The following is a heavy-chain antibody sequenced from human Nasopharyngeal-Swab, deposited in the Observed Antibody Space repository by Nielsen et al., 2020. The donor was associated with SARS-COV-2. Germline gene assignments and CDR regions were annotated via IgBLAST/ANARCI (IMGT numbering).Heavy chain of an antibody. Sequence: WVRQAPGQGLEWMGWMNPNSGNTGYAQKFQGRVTMTRNTSISTAYMELSSLRSKDTAVYYCARGRLSNYYGMDVWGQGTTVTVSS. CDR3: ARGRLSNYYGMDV. V-gene: IGHV1-8*01. J-gene: IGHJ6*02. CDR2: MNPNSGNT. D-gene: IGHD3-16*02.